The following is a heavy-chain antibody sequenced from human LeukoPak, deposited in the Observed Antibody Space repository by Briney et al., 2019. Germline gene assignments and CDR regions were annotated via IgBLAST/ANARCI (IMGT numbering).Heavy chain of an antibody. Sequence: GGSLRLSCAASGFTFSSYSMNWVRQAPGKGLEWVSSISSSSSYIYYADSVKGRFTISRDNAKNSLYLQMNSLRAEDTAVYYCARDGPKYGGYVSLYYFDYWGQGTLVTVS. V-gene: IGHV3-21*01. CDR2: ISSSSSYI. J-gene: IGHJ4*02. CDR3: ARDGPKYGGYVSLYYFDY. D-gene: IGHD5-12*01. CDR1: GFTFSSYS.